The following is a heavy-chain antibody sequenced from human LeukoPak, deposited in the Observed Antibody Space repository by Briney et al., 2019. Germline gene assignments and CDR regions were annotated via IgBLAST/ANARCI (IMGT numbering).Heavy chain of an antibody. CDR2: ISFGGVNT. CDR1: GFTFSTYA. CDR3: ARGQGYESYYYMDV. V-gene: IGHV3-30*04. J-gene: IGHJ6*03. Sequence: GGSLRLSCAASGFTFSTYAIHWVRQAPGKGLEWVAVISFGGVNTFYADSVKGRFTISRDNSNNTVYLQMNNLRPEGTAVFYCARGQGYESYYYMDVWGKGTTVSVSS. D-gene: IGHD2-2*01.